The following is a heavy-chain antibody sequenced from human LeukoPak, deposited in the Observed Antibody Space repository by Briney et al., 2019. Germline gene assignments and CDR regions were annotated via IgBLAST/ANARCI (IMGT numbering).Heavy chain of an antibody. CDR1: GGSISIYY. Sequence: SETLSLTCTVSGGSISIYYWNWIRQPPRKGLEYIGLIHTSESTNYNPSLKSRVTVSVDTSKKQFSLILRSVTAADTAIYYCARGTWAAGLDVWGKGTTVTVSS. J-gene: IGHJ6*03. CDR3: ARGTWAAGLDV. CDR2: IHTSEST. V-gene: IGHV4-4*07. D-gene: IGHD6-13*01.